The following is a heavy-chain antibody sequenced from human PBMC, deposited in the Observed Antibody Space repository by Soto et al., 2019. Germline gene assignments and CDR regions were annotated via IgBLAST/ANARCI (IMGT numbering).Heavy chain of an antibody. D-gene: IGHD1-1*01. CDR1: GGTSNNYY. CDR3: ATHTGNWFPASAFEI. CDR2: IQNGGGS. J-gene: IGHJ3*02. V-gene: IGHV4-59*01. Sequence: SETLSLTCSVSGGTSNNYYWSWIRQPPGRGPEWIACIQNGGGSNYNPSLKSRVTISVDTPKNQFSLNLRSVTAADTAVYYCATHTGNWFPASAFEIWGQGTMVTVSS.